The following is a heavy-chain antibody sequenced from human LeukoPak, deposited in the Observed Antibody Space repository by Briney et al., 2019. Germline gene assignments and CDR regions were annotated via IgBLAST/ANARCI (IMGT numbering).Heavy chain of an antibody. CDR2: IYYSGST. V-gene: IGHV4-59*01. D-gene: IGHD3-22*01. J-gene: IGHJ4*02. CDR3: AREPDYYDSSKAGYFDY. CDR1: GGSISSYY. Sequence: PSETLSLTCTVSGGSISSYYWSWIRQPPGKGLEGIGYIYYSGSTNYNPSLKSRVTISVDTSKNQFSLKLSSVTAADTAVYYCAREPDYYDSSKAGYFDYWGQGTLVAVSS.